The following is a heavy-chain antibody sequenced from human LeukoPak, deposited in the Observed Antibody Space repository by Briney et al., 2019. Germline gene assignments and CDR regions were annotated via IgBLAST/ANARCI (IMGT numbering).Heavy chain of an antibody. CDR2: MNPNSGNT. D-gene: IGHD3-22*01. CDR3: ARGRNPHPYYDSSGYPFDY. Sequence: ASVKVSCKASGYTFTSYDINWVRQATGQGLEWMGWMNPNSGNTGYAQKFQGRVTITRNTSISTAYMGLSSLRSEDTAVYYCARGRNPHPYYDSSGYPFDYWGQGTLVTVSS. V-gene: IGHV1-8*03. J-gene: IGHJ4*02. CDR1: GYTFTSYD.